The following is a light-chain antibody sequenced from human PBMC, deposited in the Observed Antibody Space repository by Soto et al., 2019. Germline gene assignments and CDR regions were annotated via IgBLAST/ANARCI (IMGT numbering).Light chain of an antibody. J-gene: IGLJ2*01. CDR1: SSNIGSNY. Sequence: QSVLTQPPSASGTPGQRATISCSGSSSNIGSNYVYWYQQLPGTAPKLLIYRNNQRPSGVPDRFSGSKSGTSASLAISGLRSEDEADYYCAAWDDSLSGLVFGGGTKLTVL. V-gene: IGLV1-47*01. CDR2: RNN. CDR3: AAWDDSLSGLV.